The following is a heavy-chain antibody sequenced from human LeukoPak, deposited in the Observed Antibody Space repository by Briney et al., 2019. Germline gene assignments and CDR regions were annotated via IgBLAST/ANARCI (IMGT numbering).Heavy chain of an antibody. CDR2: IIPIFGTA. J-gene: IGHJ4*02. CDR1: GGTFSSYA. D-gene: IGHD6-19*01. V-gene: IGHV1-69*05. Sequence: SVKVSCKASGGTFSSYAISWVRQAPGQGLEWMGGIIPIFGTANYAQKFQGRVTITTDESTSTAYMELSRLRSEDTAVYYCARAPSWGGLSSGSYYFDYWGQGTLVTVSS. CDR3: ARAPSWGGLSSGSYYFDY.